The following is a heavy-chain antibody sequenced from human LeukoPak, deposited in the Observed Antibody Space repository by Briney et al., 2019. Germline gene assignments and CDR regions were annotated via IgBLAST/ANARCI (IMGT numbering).Heavy chain of an antibody. CDR1: GGSISSGSYY. J-gene: IGHJ4*02. V-gene: IGHV4-61*02. CDR2: IYTSGST. Sequence: SETLSLTCTVSGGSISSGSYYWSWIRQPAGKGLEWIGRIYTSGSTNYNPSLKSRVTISVDTSKNQFSLKLSSVTAADTVVYYCARVGRAPNYDFWSGSMYYFDYWGQGTLVTVSS. D-gene: IGHD3-3*01. CDR3: ARVGRAPNYDFWSGSMYYFDY.